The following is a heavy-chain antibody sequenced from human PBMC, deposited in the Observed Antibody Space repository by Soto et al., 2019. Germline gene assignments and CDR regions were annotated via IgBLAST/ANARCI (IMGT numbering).Heavy chain of an antibody. D-gene: IGHD3-22*01. CDR1: GYTLTELS. CDR2: FDPEDGET. Sequence: GESLKISCKVSGYTLTELSMHWVRQAPGKGLEWMGGFDPEDGETIYAQKFQGRVTMTEDTSTDTAYMELSSLRSEDTAVYYCATGGTGSGFYYYYYYMDVWGKGTTVTVSS. CDR3: ATGGTGSGFYYYYYYMDV. J-gene: IGHJ6*03. V-gene: IGHV1-24*01.